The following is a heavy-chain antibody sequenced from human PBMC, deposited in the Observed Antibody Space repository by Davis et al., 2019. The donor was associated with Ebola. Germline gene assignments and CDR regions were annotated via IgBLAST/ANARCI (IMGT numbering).Heavy chain of an antibody. CDR1: GYTFTGYY. V-gene: IGHV1-2*06. D-gene: IGHD6-13*01. CDR3: ARGLYSSSWIGGWFDP. J-gene: IGHJ5*02. Sequence: ASVTVSCKASGYTFTGYYMHWVRQAPGQGLEWMGRINPNSGGPNYAQKFQGRVTMTRDTSISTAYMELSRLRSDDTAVYYCARGLYSSSWIGGWFDPWGQGTLVTVSS. CDR2: INPNSGGP.